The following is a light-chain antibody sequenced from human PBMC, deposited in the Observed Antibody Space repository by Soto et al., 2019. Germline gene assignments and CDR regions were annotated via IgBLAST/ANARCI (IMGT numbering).Light chain of an antibody. V-gene: IGKV3-20*01. Sequence: EIVLTQSPGTLSLSPGERATLSCRASQSVSSNYLAWYQQKPGQAPRLLIYDASSRPTGIPDRFSGSGSGTDFTLTISRLEPEDVAVYYCQRYGNSPITFGEGTRLEIK. CDR2: DAS. CDR1: QSVSSNY. J-gene: IGKJ5*01. CDR3: QRYGNSPIT.